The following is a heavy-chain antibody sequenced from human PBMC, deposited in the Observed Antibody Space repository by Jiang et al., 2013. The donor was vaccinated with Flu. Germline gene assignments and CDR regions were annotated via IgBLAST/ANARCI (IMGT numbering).Heavy chain of an antibody. CDR2: INPNSGGT. V-gene: IGHV1-2*04. CDR3: ARGLYDFWSGPELDY. CDR1: GYTFTGYY. Sequence: GAEVKKPGASVKVSCKASGYTFTGYYMHWVRQAPGQGLEWVGWINPNSGGTNYAQKFQGWVTMTRDTSISTAYMELSRLRSDDTAVYYCARGLYDFWSGPELDYWGQGTLVTVSS. D-gene: IGHD3-3*01. J-gene: IGHJ4*02.